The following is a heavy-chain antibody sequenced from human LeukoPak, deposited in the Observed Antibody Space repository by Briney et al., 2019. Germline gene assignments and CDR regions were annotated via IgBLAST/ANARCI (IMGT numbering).Heavy chain of an antibody. CDR1: GFTFSSYG. CDR2: ISYDGSNK. V-gene: IGHV3-30*18. CDR3: AKDRGSASGWYIDY. D-gene: IGHD6-19*01. Sequence: GGSLRLSCAASGFTFSSYGMHWVRQAPGKGLEWVAVISYDGSNKYYADSVKGRFTFSRDNSQNTLYLQMNSLRSEDTAVYYCAKDRGSASGWYIDYWGQGTLVTVSS. J-gene: IGHJ4*02.